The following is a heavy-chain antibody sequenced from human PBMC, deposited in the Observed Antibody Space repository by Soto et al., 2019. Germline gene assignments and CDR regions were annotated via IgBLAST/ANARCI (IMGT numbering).Heavy chain of an antibody. D-gene: IGHD6-13*01. J-gene: IGHJ4*02. CDR1: GYTFTKYW. V-gene: IGHV5-51*01. CDR2: IYPEDSDT. CDR3: ARYSSSWYGINDLDF. Sequence: GESLKISCQGSGYTFTKYWIGWVRQMPGEGLEWMGMIYPEDSDTRYSPHFQGQVTISVDTSIGIAYLEWSSLRASDTASYYCARYSSSWYGINDLDFWGQGTLVTVSS.